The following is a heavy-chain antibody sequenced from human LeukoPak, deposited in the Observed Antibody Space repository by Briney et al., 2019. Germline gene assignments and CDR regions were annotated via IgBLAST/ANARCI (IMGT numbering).Heavy chain of an antibody. CDR1: GGSINNNY. CDR3: ASAAFWLAFDN. CDR2: IYYSGTT. D-gene: IGHD5-12*01. J-gene: IGHJ4*02. Sequence: NPSETLSLTCAVSGGSINNNYWSWIRQPPGKGPEWIGNIYYSGTTTYNPSLKSRVTIPADASKNQLSLKLNSVTAADTAVYHCASAAFWLAFDNWGQGTQVTVSS. V-gene: IGHV4-59*08.